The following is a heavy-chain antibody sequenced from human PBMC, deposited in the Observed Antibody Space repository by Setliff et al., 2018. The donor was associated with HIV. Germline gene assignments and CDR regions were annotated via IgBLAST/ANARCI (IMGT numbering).Heavy chain of an antibody. CDR1: GGSIVSYY. CDR2: IYTSGST. Sequence: SETLSLTCIVSGGSIVSYYWSWIRQPAGKGLEWIGRIYTSGSTNYNPSLKSRVTMSVDTSKNQISLKLTSVTAADTAVYYCARDLETWVVDANNNWFDPWCQGTLFTVSS. V-gene: IGHV4-4*07. D-gene: IGHD2-15*01. CDR3: ARDLETWVVDANNNWFDP. J-gene: IGHJ5*02.